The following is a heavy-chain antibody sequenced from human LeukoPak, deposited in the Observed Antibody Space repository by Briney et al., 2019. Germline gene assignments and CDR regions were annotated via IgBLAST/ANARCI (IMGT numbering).Heavy chain of an antibody. CDR1: GGSISSYY. Sequence: SETLSLTCTVSGGSISSYYWSWIRQPPGKGLEWIGYIYYSGSTNYNPSLKSRVTISVDTSKNQFSLKLSSVTAADTAVYYCARVLMYSGSYRRTYYFDYWGQGTLVTVSS. V-gene: IGHV4-59*01. J-gene: IGHJ4*02. D-gene: IGHD1-26*01. CDR2: IYYSGST. CDR3: ARVLMYSGSYRRTYYFDY.